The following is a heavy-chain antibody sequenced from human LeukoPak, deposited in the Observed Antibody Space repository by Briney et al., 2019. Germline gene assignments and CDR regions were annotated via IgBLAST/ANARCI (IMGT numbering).Heavy chain of an antibody. CDR3: TKSESTVRPID. V-gene: IGHV4-30-2*01. D-gene: IGHD2-21*02. Sequence: ASETLSLTCTVSGGSISSGGYYWSWIRQPPGKGLEWIGYIYHSGSTYYNPSLKSRVTLSVDMSTNQISLRLRSVTAADTAVYYCTKSESTVRPIDWGQGTLVTVSS. CDR2: IYHSGST. CDR1: GGSISSGGYY. J-gene: IGHJ4*02.